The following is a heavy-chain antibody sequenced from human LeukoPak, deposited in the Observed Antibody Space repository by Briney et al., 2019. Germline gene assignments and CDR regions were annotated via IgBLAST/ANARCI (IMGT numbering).Heavy chain of an antibody. Sequence: ASVKVSCKASGGTFSSYAISWVRQAPGQGLEWVGGIIPIFGTANYAQKFQGRVTITTDESTSTAYMELSSLRSEDTAVYYCARGNGSYFDYWGQGTLVTVSS. J-gene: IGHJ4*02. D-gene: IGHD1-26*01. CDR2: IIPIFGTA. V-gene: IGHV1-69*05. CDR3: ARGNGSYFDY. CDR1: GGTFSSYA.